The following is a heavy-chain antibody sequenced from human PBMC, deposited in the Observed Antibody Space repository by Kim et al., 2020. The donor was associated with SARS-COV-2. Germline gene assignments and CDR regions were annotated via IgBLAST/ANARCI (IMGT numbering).Heavy chain of an antibody. Sequence: SVKVSCKPSGGSFSSYSITWVRQAPGQGLEWMGRVIPMLGIANYAQNFKGRVTITADKSTNTAYMELGSLRYNDTAVYYCARASKDGGPQNDYWGQGTLVTVS. V-gene: IGHV1-69*04. CDR1: GGSFSSYS. J-gene: IGHJ4*02. CDR3: ARASKDGGPQNDY. CDR2: VIPMLGIA. D-gene: IGHD4-4*01.